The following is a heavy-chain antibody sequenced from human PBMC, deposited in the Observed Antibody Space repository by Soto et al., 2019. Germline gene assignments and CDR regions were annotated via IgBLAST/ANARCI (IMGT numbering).Heavy chain of an antibody. D-gene: IGHD3-10*01. CDR2: IYYSGST. V-gene: IGHV4-39*07. CDR1: GGSISSSSYY. CDR3: VTAVRTRLDN. J-gene: IGHJ4*02. Sequence: SETLSLTCAVSGGSISSSSYYWGWIRQPPGKGLEWIGSIYYSGSTYYNPSLKSRVAISGDTSKNQFSLKLSSVTAADTAVYYCVTAVRTRLDNWGPGTLVTVSS.